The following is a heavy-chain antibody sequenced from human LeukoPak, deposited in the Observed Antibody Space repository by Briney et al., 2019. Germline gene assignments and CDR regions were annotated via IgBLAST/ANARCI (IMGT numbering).Heavy chain of an antibody. CDR1: EFTFSDYY. V-gene: IGHV3-11*01. J-gene: IGHJ4*02. CDR3: AREGSNWNADFDY. CDR2: ISSSGSTI. D-gene: IGHD1-20*01. Sequence: GGSLRLSCAASEFTFSDYYMSWIRQAPGKGLEWVSYISSSGSTIYYADSVKGRFTISRDNAKNSLYLQMNSLRAEDTAVYYCAREGSNWNADFDYWGQGTLVTVSS.